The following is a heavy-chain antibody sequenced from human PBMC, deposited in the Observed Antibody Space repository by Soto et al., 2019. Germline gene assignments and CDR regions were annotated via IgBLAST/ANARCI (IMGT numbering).Heavy chain of an antibody. CDR2: IYYSGSG. Sequence: QVQLQESGPGLVKPSETLSLTCTVSGGSISRSGYYWGWIRQPPGKGLEWIGSIYYSGSGYYNPSRQSRVTLAADTYKNQFSLKMTSLTAADTTAYYCASQGPHLDLVISLLFVYWGQGTLVTVSS. J-gene: IGHJ4*02. V-gene: IGHV4-39*01. CDR3: ASQGPHLDLVISLLFVY. CDR1: GGSISRSGYY. D-gene: IGHD3-22*01.